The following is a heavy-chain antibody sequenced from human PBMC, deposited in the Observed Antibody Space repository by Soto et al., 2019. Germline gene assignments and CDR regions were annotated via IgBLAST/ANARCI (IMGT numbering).Heavy chain of an antibody. CDR1: GFTFSSYG. J-gene: IGHJ6*02. V-gene: IGHV3-30*18. D-gene: IGHD1-26*01. CDR2: ISYDGSNK. Sequence: SGGSLRLSCAASGFTFSSYGMHWVRQAPGKGLEGVALISYDGSNKYYVDSVKGRFTISRDNSKNTLFLQMNSLRAGDTAVYYCAKDRLRGGFLTTATTNGMDVWGQGTTVTVSS. CDR3: AKDRLRGGFLTTATTNGMDV.